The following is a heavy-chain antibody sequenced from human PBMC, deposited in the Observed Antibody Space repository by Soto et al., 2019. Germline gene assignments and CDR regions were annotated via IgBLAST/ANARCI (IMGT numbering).Heavy chain of an antibody. Sequence: QVQLVESGGGVVQPGRSLRLSCAASGFTFSSYGMHWVRQAPGKGLEWVAVIWYDGSNKYYADSVKGRFTIPRDKSKNTLYLQMNSLRAEDTAVYYCARDRGDHYGERYFDYWVQGTLVTVSS. J-gene: IGHJ4*02. D-gene: IGHD4-17*01. CDR1: GFTFSSYG. V-gene: IGHV3-33*01. CDR3: ARDRGDHYGERYFDY. CDR2: IWYDGSNK.